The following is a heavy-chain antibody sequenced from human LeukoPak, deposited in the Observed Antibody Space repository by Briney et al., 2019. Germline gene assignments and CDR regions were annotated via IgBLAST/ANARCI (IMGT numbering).Heavy chain of an antibody. Sequence: GGSLRLSCAASGFTFSSYSMNWVRQAPGKGLEWVSSISSSSSYIYYADSVKRRFTISRDNAKNSLYLQMNSLRAEDTAVYYCARAQIELTYDYWGQGTLVTVSS. D-gene: IGHD1-7*01. CDR1: GFTFSSYS. CDR3: ARAQIELTYDY. V-gene: IGHV3-21*01. CDR2: ISSSSSYI. J-gene: IGHJ4*02.